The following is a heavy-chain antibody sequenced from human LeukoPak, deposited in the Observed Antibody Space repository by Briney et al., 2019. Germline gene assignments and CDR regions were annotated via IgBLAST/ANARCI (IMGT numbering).Heavy chain of an antibody. V-gene: IGHV3-23*01. Sequence: GGSLRLSCAASGFTFSSYAMSWVRQAPGKGLEWVSSISGSGGSTYYADSVKGRFTISRDNSKNTLYLQMNSLRAEDTAVYYCAKAHYDFWSGYWVFDYWVQGTLVTVSS. CDR2: ISGSGGST. CDR3: AKAHYDFWSGYWVFDY. J-gene: IGHJ4*02. CDR1: GFTFSSYA. D-gene: IGHD3-3*01.